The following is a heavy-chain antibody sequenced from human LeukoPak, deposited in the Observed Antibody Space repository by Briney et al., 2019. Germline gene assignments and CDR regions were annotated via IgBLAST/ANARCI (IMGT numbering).Heavy chain of an antibody. D-gene: IGHD1-1*01. V-gene: IGHV4-59*01. CDR1: GGHIRTFY. J-gene: IGHJ3*01. CDR3: VRIQPSPGEWALCT. CDR2: ISNGGTT. Sequence: SETLSLTCTVSGGHIRTFYWSGTRQPPGEGLEWIGYISNGGTTKYNPSLKSRVTISVDTSKNQLSLKLSSVTAADTAVYHCVRIQPSPGEWALCTCGQGTMVSVSS.